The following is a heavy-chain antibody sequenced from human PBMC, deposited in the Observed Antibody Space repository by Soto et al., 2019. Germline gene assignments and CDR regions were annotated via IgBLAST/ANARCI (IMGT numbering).Heavy chain of an antibody. Sequence: QVHLVQSGAEVKKPGASVKVSCKASGYTFTSYGITWVRQAPGQGLEWMGWISAHNGNTDYAQKLQGRVIVTRDTSTRTAYMERRSLRSDDTAVYYCARGRYGDYWGQGALVTVSS. CDR3: ARGRYGDY. V-gene: IGHV1-18*01. D-gene: IGHD1-1*01. CDR2: ISAHNGNT. J-gene: IGHJ4*02. CDR1: GYTFTSYG.